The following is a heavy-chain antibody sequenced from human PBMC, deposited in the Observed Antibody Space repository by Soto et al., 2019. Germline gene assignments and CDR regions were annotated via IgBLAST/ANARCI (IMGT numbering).Heavy chain of an antibody. CDR1: GGSINNYY. CDR2: VYYSGST. CDR3: TRSHYFDY. Sequence: SETLSLTCTVSGGSINNYYWSWIRQPPGKGLEWIGHVYYSGSTHYNTSLKSRVTMSVDASRNLFSLKLSSVTAADTVVYFCTRSHYFDYWGQGALVTVS. J-gene: IGHJ4*02. V-gene: IGHV4-59*08.